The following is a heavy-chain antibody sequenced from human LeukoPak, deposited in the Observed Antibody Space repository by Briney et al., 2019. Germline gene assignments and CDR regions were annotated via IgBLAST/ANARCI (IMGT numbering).Heavy chain of an antibody. CDR1: GYSFTNYA. CDR2: INPYNGNT. Sequence: ASVKVSCKASGYSFTNYAISWVRQAPGQGLEWMGWINPYNGNTNYAQNLQGRVTMTTDTSTGIAYMELRSLRSDDTAVYYCATRPITAPAGLHWGQGTLVTVSS. J-gene: IGHJ4*02. V-gene: IGHV1-18*01. D-gene: IGHD6-6*01. CDR3: ATRPITAPAGLH.